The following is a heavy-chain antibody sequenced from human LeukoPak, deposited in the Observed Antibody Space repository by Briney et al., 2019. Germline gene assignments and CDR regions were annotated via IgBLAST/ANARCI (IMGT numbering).Heavy chain of an antibody. CDR2: FYDSGDF. CDR1: GGSISGHH. D-gene: IGHD2-2*01. CDR3: ARLLMPGGRKGDAFDI. J-gene: IGHJ3*02. Sequence: SQTLSLTCTVSGGSISGHHWTWIRQPPGTGLEWIGYFYDSGDFNYNPSLKSRVTIWMDMSNNQFSLTMSSVTAADTAMYYCARLLMPGGRKGDAFDIWGQGTLVTVSS. V-gene: IGHV4-59*08.